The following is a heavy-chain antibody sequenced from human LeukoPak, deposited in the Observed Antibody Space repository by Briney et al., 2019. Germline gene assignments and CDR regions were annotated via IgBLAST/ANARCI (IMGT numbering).Heavy chain of an antibody. D-gene: IGHD1-1*01. Sequence: GGSLRLSCAASGFTFSSYAMTWVRQAPGKGLEWVSAISGSGDSTYYADSVKGRFTISRDNSRNTLYVQMNSLRAGDTAVYWCAKKPGTWGGAFDIWGRGTMVTVAS. CDR1: GFTFSSYA. V-gene: IGHV3-23*01. J-gene: IGHJ3*02. CDR2: ISGSGDST. CDR3: AKKPGTWGGAFDI.